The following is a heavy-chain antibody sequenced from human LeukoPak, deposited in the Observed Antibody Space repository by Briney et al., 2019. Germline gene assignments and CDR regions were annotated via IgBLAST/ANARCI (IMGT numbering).Heavy chain of an antibody. V-gene: IGHV3-30*02. CDR2: IRYDGSNK. CDR1: GFTFSSYG. CDR3: ARGPDRVPPHFFDY. Sequence: GGSLRLSCAASGFTFSSYGMHWVRQAPGKGLEWVAFIRYDGSNKYYADSVKGRFTISRDNSKNTLYLQMNSLRAEDTAVYYCARGPDRVPPHFFDYWGQGTLVTVSS. J-gene: IGHJ4*02. D-gene: IGHD3-3*02.